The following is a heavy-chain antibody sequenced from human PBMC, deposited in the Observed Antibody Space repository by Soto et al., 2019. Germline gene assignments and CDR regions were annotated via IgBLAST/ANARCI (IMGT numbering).Heavy chain of an antibody. Sequence: EVQLVESGGGLVQPGGSLRLSCAASGFTFSSYSMNWVRPAPGKGLEWVSYISSSSSTIYYADSVKGRFTISRDNAKNSLYLQMNSLRAEDTAVYYCANIAAAGYYGRKAFDIWGQGTMVTVSS. J-gene: IGHJ3*02. CDR3: ANIAAAGYYGRKAFDI. CDR2: ISSSSSTI. D-gene: IGHD6-13*01. V-gene: IGHV3-48*01. CDR1: GFTFSSYS.